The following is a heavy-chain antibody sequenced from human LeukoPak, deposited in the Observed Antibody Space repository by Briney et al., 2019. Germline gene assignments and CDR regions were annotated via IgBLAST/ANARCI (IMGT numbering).Heavy chain of an antibody. J-gene: IGHJ5*02. CDR1: GFTFSSYG. V-gene: IGHV3-30*02. Sequence: GGSLRLSCAASGFTFSSYGVHWVRQAPGKGLEWVAFIRYDGSNKYYADSVKGRFTISRDNSKNTLYLQMNSLRAEDTAVYYCAKRALKAAGGLNWFDPWGQGTLVTVSS. CDR2: IRYDGSNK. D-gene: IGHD6-25*01. CDR3: AKRALKAAGGLNWFDP.